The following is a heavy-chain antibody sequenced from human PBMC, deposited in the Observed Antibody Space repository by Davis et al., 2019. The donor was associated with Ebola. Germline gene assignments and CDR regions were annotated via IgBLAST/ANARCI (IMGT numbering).Heavy chain of an antibody. CDR2: ISYDGILK. Sequence: GGSLRLSCVGSGFTFSTYGMYWVRQAPDKGLEWLAAISYDGILKFYTTSVKGRFTISRDNSKNTVYLQMNSLRVEDTAIYYCAKSDTPMMTLSTIDYWGQGTLVTVNS. V-gene: IGHV3-30*18. CDR3: AKSDTPMMTLSTIDY. D-gene: IGHD3-22*01. J-gene: IGHJ4*02. CDR1: GFTFSTYG.